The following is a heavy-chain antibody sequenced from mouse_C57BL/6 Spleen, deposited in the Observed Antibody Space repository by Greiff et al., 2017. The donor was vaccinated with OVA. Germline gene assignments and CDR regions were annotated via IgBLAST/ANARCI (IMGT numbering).Heavy chain of an antibody. J-gene: IGHJ2*01. CDR1: GYTFTSYW. CDR2: IDPSDSYT. Sequence: QVQLQQPGAELVMPGASVKLSCKASGYTFTSYWMHWVKQRPGQGLEWIGEIDPSDSYTNYNQKFKGKSTLTVDKSSSTAYMQLSSLTSEDSAVYYCARRDYYQYYFDYWGQGTTLTVSS. CDR3: ARRDYYQYYFDY. D-gene: IGHD1-1*01. V-gene: IGHV1-69*01.